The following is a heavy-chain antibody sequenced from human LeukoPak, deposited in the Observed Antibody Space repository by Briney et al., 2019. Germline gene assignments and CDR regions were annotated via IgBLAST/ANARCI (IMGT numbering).Heavy chain of an antibody. D-gene: IGHD2-15*01. J-gene: IGHJ5*02. CDR1: GGSFSGYY. CDR2: INHSGST. V-gene: IGHV4-34*01. CDR3: AIHIVVVVAATHKNNWFDP. Sequence: SETLSLTCAVYGGSFSGYYWSWIGQPPGKGLEGIGEINHSGSTNYNPSLKSRVTISVDTSKNQFSLKLSSVTAADTAVYYCAIHIVVVVAATHKNNWFDPWGQGTLVTVSS.